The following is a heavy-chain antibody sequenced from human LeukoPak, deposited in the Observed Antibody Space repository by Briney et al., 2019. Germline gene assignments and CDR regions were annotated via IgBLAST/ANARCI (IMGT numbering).Heavy chain of an antibody. CDR3: ARGIWSARTVDYYLDY. D-gene: IGHD2-21*01. CDR2: INAGNGHT. CDR1: GYTFSNYA. Sequence: ASVKVSCKASGYTFSNYAIHWVRQAPGQRFEWMGWINAGNGHTKYSQNFQGRVTITRDSSASTAYMELSSLTSEDTAVYYCARGIWSARTVDYYLDYWGQGTLATVSS. V-gene: IGHV1-3*01. J-gene: IGHJ4*02.